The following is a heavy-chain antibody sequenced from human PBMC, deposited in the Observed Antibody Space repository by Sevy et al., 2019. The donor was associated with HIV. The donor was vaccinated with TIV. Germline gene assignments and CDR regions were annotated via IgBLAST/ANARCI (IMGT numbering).Heavy chain of an antibody. V-gene: IGHV4-4*07. Sequence: SETLSLTCTVSGGSISSYYWSWIRQPAGKGVEWIGRIYTSGSTNYNPSLKSRVTMSVDTSKNQFSLKLSSVTAADTAVYYCARAQRTYYYDSSGYYQYYFDYWGQGTLVTVSS. CDR2: IYTSGST. CDR3: ARAQRTYYYDSSGYYQYYFDY. CDR1: GGSISSYY. J-gene: IGHJ4*02. D-gene: IGHD3-22*01.